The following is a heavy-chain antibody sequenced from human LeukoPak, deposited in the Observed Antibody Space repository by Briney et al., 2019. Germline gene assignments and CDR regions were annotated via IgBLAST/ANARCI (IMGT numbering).Heavy chain of an antibody. CDR1: GYTFTSYG. V-gene: IGHV1-18*01. J-gene: IGHJ4*02. Sequence: GASVKVSCKASGYTFTSYGISWVRQAPGQGLEWMGWISAYNGNTNYAQKLQGRVTITIDTSTSTAYMELRSLRSGDTAVYYCARSAGNYERGDWDYSGQGTLVTVSS. D-gene: IGHD1-7*01. CDR3: ARSAGNYERGDWDY. CDR2: ISAYNGNT.